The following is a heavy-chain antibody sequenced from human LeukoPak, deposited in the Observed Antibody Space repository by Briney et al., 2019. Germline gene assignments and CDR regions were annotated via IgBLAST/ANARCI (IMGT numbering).Heavy chain of an antibody. CDR3: ARNRTSSYFDY. CDR1: GFSFSSGYF. CDR2: IYNSGST. J-gene: IGHJ4*01. Sequence: SETLSLTCAVSGFSFSSGYFWGWIRQPPGEGLECIGSIYNSGSTHYNPSLKSRVTMSVDTPKNQFSLKLSSVTAADTAVYYCARNRTSSYFDYWGHGTLVTVSS. D-gene: IGHD2-2*01. V-gene: IGHV4-38-2*01.